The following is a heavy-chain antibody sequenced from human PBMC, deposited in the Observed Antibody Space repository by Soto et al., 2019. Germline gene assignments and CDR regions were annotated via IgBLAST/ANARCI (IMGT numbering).Heavy chain of an antibody. CDR3: ARVPDR. Sequence: SETLSLTCAVSGGSISSGGYSWCWIRQPPGKGLEWIGYIYHSGSTYYNPSLKSRVTISVDRSKNQFSRKLSCVTAADTAVYYCARVPDRWGQGTLVTVSS. V-gene: IGHV4-30-2*01. CDR1: GGSISSGGYS. CDR2: IYHSGST. J-gene: IGHJ5*02. D-gene: IGHD2-2*01.